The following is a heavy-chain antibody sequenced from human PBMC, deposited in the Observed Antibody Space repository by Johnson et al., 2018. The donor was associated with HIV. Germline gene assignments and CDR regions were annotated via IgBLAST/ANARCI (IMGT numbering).Heavy chain of an antibody. J-gene: IGHJ3*02. CDR3: ARPWLGAFDI. CDR1: GFTFSTYG. CDR2: ISYDGSNK. Sequence: QVQLVESGGGVVQPGRSLRLSCAASGFTFSTYGMHWVRQAPGQGLEWVAVISYDGSNKYYADSVKGRFTISRDNSKNTLYLQMNSLRAEVTAVYYCARPWLGAFDIWGQGTMVTVSS. V-gene: IGHV3-33*08. D-gene: IGHD3-22*01.